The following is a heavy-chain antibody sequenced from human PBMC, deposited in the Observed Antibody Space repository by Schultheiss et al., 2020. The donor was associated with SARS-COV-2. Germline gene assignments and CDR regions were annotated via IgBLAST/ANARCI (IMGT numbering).Heavy chain of an antibody. CDR3: AREGGLRSIDY. V-gene: IGHV4-34*01. CDR1: GGSITGYY. J-gene: IGHJ4*02. Sequence: SETLSLTCTVSGGSITGYYWSWIRQPPGKGLEWIGEINHSGSTNYNPSLKSRVTISVDTSKKNFSLKLNSATAADTAVYYCAREGGLRSIDYWGQGTLVTVSS. D-gene: IGHD3/OR15-3a*01. CDR2: INHSGST.